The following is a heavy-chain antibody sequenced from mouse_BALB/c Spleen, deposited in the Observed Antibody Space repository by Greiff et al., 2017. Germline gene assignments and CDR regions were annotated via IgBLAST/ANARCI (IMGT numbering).Heavy chain of an antibody. CDR3: ATSYEWFAY. V-gene: IGHV5-9*03. J-gene: IGHJ3*01. CDR2: ISSGGGNT. D-gene: IGHD2-10*01. CDR1: GFTFSSYT. Sequence: EVMLVESGGGLVKPGGSLKLSCAASGFTFSSYTMSWVRQTPEKRLEWVATISSGGGNTYYPDSVKGRFTISRDNAKNNLYLQMSSLRSEDTALYYCATSYEWFAYWGQGTLVTVSA.